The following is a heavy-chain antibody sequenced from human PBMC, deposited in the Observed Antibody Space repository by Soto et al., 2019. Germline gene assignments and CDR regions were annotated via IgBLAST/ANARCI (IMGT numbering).Heavy chain of an antibody. CDR2: ISGGGGST. CDR3: AKDARGYSGYDPKYYFDY. J-gene: IGHJ4*02. D-gene: IGHD5-12*01. CDR1: GFTFSSYA. Sequence: EVQLLESGGGLVQPGGSLRLSCAASGFTFSSYAMSWVRQAPGKGLEWVSAISGGGGSTYYADSVKGRFTISRDNSKNTLYLQMNSLRAEDTAVYYCAKDARGYSGYDPKYYFDYWGQGTLVTVSS. V-gene: IGHV3-23*01.